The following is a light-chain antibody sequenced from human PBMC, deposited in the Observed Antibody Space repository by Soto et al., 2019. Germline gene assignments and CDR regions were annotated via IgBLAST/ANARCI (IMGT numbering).Light chain of an antibody. V-gene: IGKV1-39*01. CDR1: QSISTY. CDR3: QQSYSTPWT. CDR2: GAS. Sequence: DIQMTQSPSSLSASVGDRVTITCRASQSISTYLNWYQHKPGKAPKFLIYGASSLQSGVPSRFSGSGSGTDFNLTISSLQPEDFATYYCQQSYSTPWTFGQGTKVEIK. J-gene: IGKJ1*01.